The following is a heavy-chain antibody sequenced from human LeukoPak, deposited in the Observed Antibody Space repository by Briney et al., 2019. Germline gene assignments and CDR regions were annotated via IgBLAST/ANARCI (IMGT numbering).Heavy chain of an antibody. CDR1: GGSIIYYY. J-gene: IGHJ4*02. V-gene: IGHV4-59*01. CDR3: ARHYGP. CDR2: IYYSGST. Sequence: SETLSLTCTVSGGSIIYYYWGWIRQPPGKGLEWIGYIYYSGSTNYNPSLKSRVTISVDTSKNQFSLKLSSVTAADTAVYYCARHYGPWGQGTLVTVSS. D-gene: IGHD3-16*01.